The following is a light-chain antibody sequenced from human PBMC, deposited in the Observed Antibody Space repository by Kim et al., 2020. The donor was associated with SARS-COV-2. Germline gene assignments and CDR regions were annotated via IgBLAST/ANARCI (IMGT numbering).Light chain of an antibody. V-gene: IGLV3-21*04. J-gene: IGLJ2*01. CDR2: YDD. CDR3: QVWDSSSDHVV. CDR1: NLGRQS. Sequence: SYELTQPPSVSVAPGKTARITCGGNNLGRQSVHWYQQKPGQAPVLVIYYDDNRPSGIPERFSGSNSGYTATLTISRVEAGDEADYYCQVWDSSSDHVVFG.